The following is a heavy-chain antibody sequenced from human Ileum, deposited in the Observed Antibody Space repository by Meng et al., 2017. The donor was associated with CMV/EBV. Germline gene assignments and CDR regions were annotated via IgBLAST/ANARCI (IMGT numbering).Heavy chain of an antibody. CDR2: INHSGST. V-gene: IGHV4-34*01. Sequence: YLSGYYWRWIRQTPGKGLEWIGEINHSGSTNYNPSLKSRVTISVDTSKNQFSLKLSSVTAADTAVYYCARADYCSSTSCYTGNWFDPWGQGTLVTVSS. D-gene: IGHD2-2*02. J-gene: IGHJ5*02. CDR1: YLSGYY. CDR3: ARADYCSSTSCYTGNWFDP.